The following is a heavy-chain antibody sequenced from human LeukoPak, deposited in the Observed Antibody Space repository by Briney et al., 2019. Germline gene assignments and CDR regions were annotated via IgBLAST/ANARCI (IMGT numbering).Heavy chain of an antibody. D-gene: IGHD3-10*01. CDR1: GGSISSYY. V-gene: IGHV4-4*07. CDR2: IYSSGTI. J-gene: IGHJ5*02. CDR3: TRDSGTTGEVKFDP. Sequence: PSETLSLTCSVSGGSISSYYWSWIRQPAGKGLEWIGRIYSSGTITYNPSLQSRVTMSVDTSKNEFSLKMSSVTAADAAVYYCTRDSGTTGEVKFDPWGQGTLVAVSS.